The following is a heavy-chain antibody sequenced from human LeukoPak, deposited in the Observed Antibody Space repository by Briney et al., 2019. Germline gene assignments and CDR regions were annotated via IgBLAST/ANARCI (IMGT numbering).Heavy chain of an antibody. CDR2: IYYSGST. V-gene: IGHV4-59*01. Sequence: SETLSLTCTVSGGSISSYYWSWIRQPPGKGLEWIGYIYYSGSTNYNPSLKSRVTISVDTSKNQFSLKLSSVTAADTAVYYCARDTYYYGSGSAFDIWGQGTMVTVSS. CDR1: GGSISSYY. CDR3: ARDTYYYGSGSAFDI. J-gene: IGHJ3*02. D-gene: IGHD3-10*01.